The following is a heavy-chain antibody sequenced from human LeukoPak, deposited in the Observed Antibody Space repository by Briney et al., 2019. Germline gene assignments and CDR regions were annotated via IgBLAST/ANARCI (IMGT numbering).Heavy chain of an antibody. CDR1: GFTFDDYA. J-gene: IGHJ4*02. D-gene: IGHD3-22*01. V-gene: IGHV3-9*01. CDR3: AKEAYYYDSSGYFYYFDY. Sequence: GGSLRLPCAASGFTFDDYAMHWVRQAPGKGLEWVSGFSWNSGSIGYADSVKGRFTISRDNSKNTLYLQMNSLRAEDTAVYYCAKEAYYYDSSGYFYYFDYWGQGTLVTVSS. CDR2: FSWNSGSI.